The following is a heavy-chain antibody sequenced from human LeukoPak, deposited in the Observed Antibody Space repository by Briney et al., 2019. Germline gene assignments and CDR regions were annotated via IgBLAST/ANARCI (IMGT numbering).Heavy chain of an antibody. V-gene: IGHV3-23*01. CDR3: AKDRGKASPGRYYFDY. CDR1: GFTFSTYA. CDR2: ISGSGGCT. Sequence: GGSLRLSCAASGFTFSTYAMTWVRQAPGKGLEWVSAISGSGGCTYYADSVKGRFTISRDSSKNTLYLQLNSLRAEDTAVYYCAKDRGKASPGRYYFDYWGQGTLVTVSS. J-gene: IGHJ4*02. D-gene: IGHD3-16*01.